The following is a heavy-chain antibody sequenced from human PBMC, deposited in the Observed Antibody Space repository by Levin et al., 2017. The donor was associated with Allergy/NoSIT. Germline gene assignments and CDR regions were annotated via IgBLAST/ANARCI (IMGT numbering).Heavy chain of an antibody. CDR1: GGSISSYY. CDR3: AREAYYYGSGSYYRGMADAFDI. D-gene: IGHD3-10*01. Sequence: SETLSLTCTVSGGSISSYYWSWIRQPPGKGLEWIGYIYYSGSTNYNPSLKSRVTISVDTSKNQFSLKLSSVTAADTAVYYCAREAYYYGSGSYYRGMADAFDIWGQGTMVTVSS. J-gene: IGHJ3*02. CDR2: IYYSGST. V-gene: IGHV4-59*01.